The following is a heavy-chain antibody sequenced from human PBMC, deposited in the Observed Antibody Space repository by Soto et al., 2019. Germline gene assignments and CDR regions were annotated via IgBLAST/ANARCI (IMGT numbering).Heavy chain of an antibody. CDR1: GFSFSDYE. D-gene: IGHD3-22*01. V-gene: IGHV3-48*03. CDR2: SSRSGSTI. Sequence: EVQLVESGGGVVQPGGSLRLSCAASGFSFSDYEMNWVRQAQGKGLEWVSYSSRSGSTIEYADSVKGRFTISRDYAKPSPYLQMNSLRVEDTAVYYCAIGYYSKKFDYWGQGTLVTVSS. J-gene: IGHJ4*02. CDR3: AIGYYSKKFDY.